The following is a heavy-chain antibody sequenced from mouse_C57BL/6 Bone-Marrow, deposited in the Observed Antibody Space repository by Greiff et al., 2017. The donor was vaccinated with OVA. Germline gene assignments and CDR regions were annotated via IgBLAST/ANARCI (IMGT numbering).Heavy chain of an antibody. CDR1: GYTFTSYW. V-gene: IGHV1-69*01. J-gene: IGHJ1*03. CDR3: AREGYYGSLWYFDV. CDR2: IDPSDSYT. Sequence: QVQLQQSGAELVMPGASVKLSCKASGYTFTSYWMHWVKQRPGQGLEWIGEIDPSDSYTNYNQKFKGKSTLTVDKSSSTAYMQLSSLTSEDSAVYYCAREGYYGSLWYFDVWGTGTTVTVSS. D-gene: IGHD1-1*01.